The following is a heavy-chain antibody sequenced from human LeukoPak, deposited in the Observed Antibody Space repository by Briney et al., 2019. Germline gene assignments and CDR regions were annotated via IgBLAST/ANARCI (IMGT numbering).Heavy chain of an antibody. J-gene: IGHJ4*02. V-gene: IGHV1-18*01. CDR3: ASWLIYGSGSYQDY. CDR1: GYTFTSYG. D-gene: IGHD3-10*01. Sequence: ASVKVSCKASGYTFTSYGIRWVRQAPGQGREWMGCISAYNGNTNYAQKLQGRVTMTTDTSTSTAYMELRSLRSDDTAVYYCASWLIYGSGSYQDYWGQGTLVTVSS. CDR2: ISAYNGNT.